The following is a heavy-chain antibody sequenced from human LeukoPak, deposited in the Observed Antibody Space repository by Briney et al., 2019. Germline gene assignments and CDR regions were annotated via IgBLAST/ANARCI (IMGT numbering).Heavy chain of an antibody. CDR2: IYYSGST. D-gene: IGHD3-22*01. CDR1: GGSISSYY. V-gene: IGHV4-59*01. J-gene: IGHJ3*02. CDR3: ARALPRIITMIVVKGAFDI. Sequence: SETLSLTCTVSGGSISSYYWSWIRQPPGKGLEWIGYIYYSGSTNYNPSLKSRVTISVDTSKNQFSLKLSSVTAADTAVYYCARALPRIITMIVVKGAFDIWGRGTMVTVSS.